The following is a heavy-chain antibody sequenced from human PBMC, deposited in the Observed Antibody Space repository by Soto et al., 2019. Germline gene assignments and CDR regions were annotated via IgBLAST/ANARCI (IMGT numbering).Heavy chain of an antibody. V-gene: IGHV1-69*01. CDR1: GGIFSPYA. Sequence: QVQLVQSGAEAKKPASSVKVACKASGGIFSPYAISWLRQAPGQGLEWMGGIIPIFGTPNYAQRFQGRVPITADEATGTGNRALCGLRSEDTAADFCARDRDDYGTGNYYTRIDFWGQGTLCTFS. CDR2: IIPIFGTP. CDR3: ARDRDDYGTGNYYTRIDF. D-gene: IGHD3-10*01. J-gene: IGHJ4*02.